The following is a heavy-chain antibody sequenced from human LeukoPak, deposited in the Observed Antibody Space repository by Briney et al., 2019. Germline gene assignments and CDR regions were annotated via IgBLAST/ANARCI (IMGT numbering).Heavy chain of an antibody. D-gene: IGHD5-12*01. CDR3: ARDPHSGYDPDPYYFDY. CDR1: GFTFTSYA. Sequence: GGSLRLSCAASGFTFTSYAMHWVRQAPGKGLEWVALISYDGSNKYYADSVKGRFTISRDNSKNTLYLQMNSLRTEDTAVYYCARDPHSGYDPDPYYFDYWGQGTLVTVSS. CDR2: ISYDGSNK. V-gene: IGHV3-30*04. J-gene: IGHJ4*02.